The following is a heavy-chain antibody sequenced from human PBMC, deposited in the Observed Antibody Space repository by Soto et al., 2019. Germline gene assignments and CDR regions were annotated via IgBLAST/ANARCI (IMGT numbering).Heavy chain of an antibody. V-gene: IGHV3-53*04. CDR3: AREEHSYRGLRENWYFYL. CDR1: GFTVSSNY. D-gene: IGHD5-12*01. J-gene: IGHJ2*01. Sequence: EVQLVASGGGLVQPGGSLRLSCAASGFTVSSNYLSWVRQAPGKGMEWVSVIYSGGSTYSADSVKGRFTISRHNSKNTLYLQMNSLRAEDTAVYYCAREEHSYRGLRENWYFYLWGRGTLVTVSS. CDR2: IYSGGST.